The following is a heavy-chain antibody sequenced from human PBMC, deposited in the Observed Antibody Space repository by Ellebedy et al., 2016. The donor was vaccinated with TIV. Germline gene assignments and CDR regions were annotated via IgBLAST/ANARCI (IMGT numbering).Heavy chain of an antibody. J-gene: IGHJ4*02. CDR1: GYSFTRQW. CDR3: ARPGGRVAGWYYFDY. V-gene: IGHV5-51*01. CDR2: IYPGDSGDSET. Sequence: PGGSLRLSCKGSGYSFTRQWIAWVRQMPGKGLEWMGIIYPGDSGDSETRYSPSFQGQVTISADKSINTVYLHWSSLKASDTAIYSFARPGGRVAGWYYFDYWGQGTLVTVSS. D-gene: IGHD6-19*01.